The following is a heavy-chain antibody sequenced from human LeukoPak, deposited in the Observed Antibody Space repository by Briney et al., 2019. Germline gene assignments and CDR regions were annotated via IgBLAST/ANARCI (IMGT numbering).Heavy chain of an antibody. Sequence: ASVKLSCKASGYTFTSYDINWVRQATGQGLEWMGWMNPNSGNTGYAQKFQGRVTMTRNTSISTAYMELSSLRSEDTAVYYCARHSSGWYFNFDYWGQGTLVTVSS. CDR1: GYTFTSYD. CDR2: MNPNSGNT. J-gene: IGHJ4*02. V-gene: IGHV1-8*01. D-gene: IGHD6-19*01. CDR3: ARHSSGWYFNFDY.